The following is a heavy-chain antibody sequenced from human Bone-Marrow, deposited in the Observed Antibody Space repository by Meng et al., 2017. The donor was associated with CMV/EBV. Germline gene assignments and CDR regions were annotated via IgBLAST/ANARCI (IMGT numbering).Heavy chain of an antibody. J-gene: IGHJ4*02. Sequence: SESLSLTCTVSGGSISSSSYYWGWIRQPPGKGLEWIGSIYYSGSTYYNPSLKSRVTISVDTSKNQFSLKLSSVTAADTAVYSCARTYSSYPNGCDYWGQGTLVSVSS. V-gene: IGHV4-39*07. CDR1: GGSISSSSYY. D-gene: IGHD6-6*01. CDR2: IYYSGST. CDR3: ARTYSSYPNGCDY.